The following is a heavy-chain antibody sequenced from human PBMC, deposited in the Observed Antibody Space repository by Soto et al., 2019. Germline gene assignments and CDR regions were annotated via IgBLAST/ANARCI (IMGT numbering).Heavy chain of an antibody. Sequence: GGSLRLSCAASGFTFSSYAMHWVRQAPGKGLEWVAVISYDGSNKYYADSVKGRFTISRDNSKNTLYLQMNSLRAEDTAVYYCARDYCSGGGCYWELLVDYYYGMDVWGQGTTVTVSS. CDR1: GFTFSSYA. V-gene: IGHV3-30-3*01. J-gene: IGHJ6*02. CDR3: ARDYCSGGGCYWELLVDYYYGMDV. CDR2: ISYDGSNK. D-gene: IGHD2-15*01.